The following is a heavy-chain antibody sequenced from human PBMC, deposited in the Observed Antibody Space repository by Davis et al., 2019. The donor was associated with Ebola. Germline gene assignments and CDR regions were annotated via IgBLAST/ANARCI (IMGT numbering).Heavy chain of an antibody. V-gene: IGHV4-61*01. CDR2: MSISGAT. J-gene: IGHJ6*02. CDR1: GGSVSSGSNY. CDR3: VSYNFWSRDIVDV. D-gene: IGHD3-3*01. Sequence: PSETLSLTCTVSGGSVSSGSNYWSWFRQAPGKRLEWFGYMSISGATNYNPSLKSRVAISIDKAKNMFYLTLTSGTAADTAVYYCVSYNFWSRDIVDVWGPGTTVTVSS.